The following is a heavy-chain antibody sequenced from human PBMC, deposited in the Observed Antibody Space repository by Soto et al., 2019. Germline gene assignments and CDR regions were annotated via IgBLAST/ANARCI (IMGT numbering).Heavy chain of an antibody. V-gene: IGHV3-30-3*01. J-gene: IGHJ6*02. CDR2: ISYDGSNK. CDR3: AREGIGYCSGGSCYPGDWYYGMDV. Sequence: GGSLRLSCAASGFTFSSYAMHWVRQAPGKGLEWVAVISYDGSNKYYADSVKGRFTISRDNSKNTLYLQMNSLRAEDTAVYYCAREGIGYCSGGSCYPGDWYYGMDVWGQGTTVTVSS. D-gene: IGHD2-15*01. CDR1: GFTFSSYA.